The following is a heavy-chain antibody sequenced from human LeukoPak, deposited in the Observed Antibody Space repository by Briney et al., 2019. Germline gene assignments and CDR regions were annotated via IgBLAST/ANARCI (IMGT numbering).Heavy chain of an antibody. D-gene: IGHD5-24*01. J-gene: IGHJ4*02. CDR1: GGSVSSSSYY. V-gene: IGHV4-61*01. CDR3: ARGGDGYSQTLDY. Sequence: SETLSLTCSVSGGSVSSSSYYWGWIRRPPGKGLEWIGYIYYSGNTNYNPSLKSRVTISVDTSKNQFSLKLSSVTAADTAVYYCARGGDGYSQTLDYWGQGTLVTVSS. CDR2: IYYSGNT.